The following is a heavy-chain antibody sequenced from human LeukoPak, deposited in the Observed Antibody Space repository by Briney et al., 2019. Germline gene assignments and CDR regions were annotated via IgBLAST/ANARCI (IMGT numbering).Heavy chain of an antibody. D-gene: IGHD6-13*01. CDR3: ARDSSSSVGYYYYMDV. Sequence: GGSLRLSCAASGFTFSSYDTHWVRQATGKGLEWVSVIGTAGDTYYPGSVKGRFTISRENAKNSLYLQMNSLRAEDTAVYYCARDSSSSVGYYYYMDVWGKGTTVTVSS. J-gene: IGHJ6*03. CDR1: GFTFSSYD. V-gene: IGHV3-13*01. CDR2: IGTAGDT.